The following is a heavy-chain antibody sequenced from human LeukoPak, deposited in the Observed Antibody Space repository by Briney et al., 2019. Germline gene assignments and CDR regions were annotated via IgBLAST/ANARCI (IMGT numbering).Heavy chain of an antibody. CDR3: AKLKSGSYYWAAFDI. J-gene: IGHJ3*02. Sequence: PGGSLRLSCAASGFTFSSYGMHWVRQAPGKGLEWVAFIRYDGSNKYYADSVKGRFTISRDNSKNTLYLQMNSLRAEDTAVYYCAKLKSGSYYWAAFDIWGQGTMVTVSS. CDR1: GFTFSSYG. V-gene: IGHV3-30*02. D-gene: IGHD1-26*01. CDR2: IRYDGSNK.